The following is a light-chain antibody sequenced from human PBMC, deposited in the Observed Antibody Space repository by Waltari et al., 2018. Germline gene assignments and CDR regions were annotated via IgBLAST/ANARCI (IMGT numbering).Light chain of an antibody. CDR3: QQYFDNPRT. Sequence: EIVMTQSPESLAVSLGERATITCKSSQTILYNSNNKNYLAWYQQKQGQQTRLLIYWASSRDAGVPDRFSGSGSGTDFTLTIRSLQAKDVAVYYCQQYFDNPRTFGQGTRLEIK. CDR2: WAS. V-gene: IGKV4-1*01. J-gene: IGKJ2*01. CDR1: QTILYNSNNKNY.